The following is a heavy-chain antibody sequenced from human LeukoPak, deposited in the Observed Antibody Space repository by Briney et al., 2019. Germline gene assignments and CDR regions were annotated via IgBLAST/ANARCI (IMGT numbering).Heavy chain of an antibody. CDR3: ARDFRWGSGYFDY. V-gene: IGHV3-74*01. Sequence: GGSLRLSCAASGFTFSSYWTHWVRQAPGKGLVWVSRINSDGSSTSYADSVKGRFTISRDNAKNTLYLQMNSLRAEDTAVYYCARDFRWGSGYFDYWGQGTLVTVSS. CDR2: INSDGSST. J-gene: IGHJ4*02. CDR1: GFTFSSYW. D-gene: IGHD3-10*01.